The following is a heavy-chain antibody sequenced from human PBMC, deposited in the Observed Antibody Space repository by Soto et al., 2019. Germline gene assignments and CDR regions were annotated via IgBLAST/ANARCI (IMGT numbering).Heavy chain of an antibody. CDR1: GGSLSGYY. Sequence: QVQLQQWGAGLLKPSETLSLNCAVNGGSLSGYYWSWIRKPPGKGLEWIGEIKDGGSTNYSPSLRGRATISPDTSNNQFSLRLNSVTAADTGVYYCARGQEGVVATHWDQGALVTVSS. CDR3: ARGQEGVVATH. D-gene: IGHD5-12*01. CDR2: IKDGGST. J-gene: IGHJ4*02. V-gene: IGHV4-34*01.